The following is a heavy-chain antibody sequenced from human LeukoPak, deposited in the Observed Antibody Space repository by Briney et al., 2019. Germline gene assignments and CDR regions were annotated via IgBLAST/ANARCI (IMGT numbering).Heavy chain of an antibody. V-gene: IGHV4-59*13. J-gene: IGHJ4*02. CDR3: AMGPRSYTTGWFLV. D-gene: IGHD6-19*01. CDR1: GGSFRGYC. Sequence: SETLSLTCAVYGGSFRGYCWSGIRQPPGGGREWIGYIYYSGSTNYNPYLKSRVTISVDTSKNQFSLTLRSVTAADTAVYYCAMGPRSYTTGWFLVWGQGSLVTVSS. CDR2: IYYSGST.